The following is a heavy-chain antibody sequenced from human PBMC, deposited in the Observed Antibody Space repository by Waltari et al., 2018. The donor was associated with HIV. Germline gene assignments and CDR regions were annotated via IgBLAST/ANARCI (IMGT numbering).Heavy chain of an antibody. CDR2: IYYSGRT. CDR1: GGSISSYY. D-gene: IGHD3-22*01. V-gene: IGHV4-59*01. Sequence: QVQLQESGPGLVKPSETLSLTCTVSGGSISSYYWSWIRQPPGKGLEWIGYIYYSGRTNYNPSLKSRVTISVDTSKNQFSLKLSSVTAADTAVYYCARVPYDSSGLDAFDIWGQGTMVTVSS. CDR3: ARVPYDSSGLDAFDI. J-gene: IGHJ3*02.